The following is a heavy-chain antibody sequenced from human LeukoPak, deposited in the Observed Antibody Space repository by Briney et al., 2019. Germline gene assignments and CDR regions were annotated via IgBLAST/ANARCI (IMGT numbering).Heavy chain of an antibody. CDR1: VDTSTTHW. D-gene: IGHD3-16*01. CDR2: IYPGDSDT. V-gene: IGHV5-51*01. CDR3: SNCWGESWYY. J-gene: IGHJ4*02. Sequence: ESLKISSMGSVDTSTTHWIAWVRPMRAKGLEWMGIIYPGDSDTTYSPSFQGQVTMSADKSISTAYPQWSRLKASDTAMYYWSNCWGESWYYWGQGTVVPVTA.